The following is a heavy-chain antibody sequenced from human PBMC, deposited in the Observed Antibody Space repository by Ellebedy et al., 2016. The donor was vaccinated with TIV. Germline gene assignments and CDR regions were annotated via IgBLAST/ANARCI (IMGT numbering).Heavy chain of an antibody. J-gene: IGHJ4*02. Sequence: ASVKVSCXASGYTFTKSFIHWVVQAPGQGLEWMGWMNPNSGDTKNAQEFHGRVSMTRDTSISTAYMELSSLRSDDTAVYYCVRDSIQLWGQAGYWGQGTLVTVSS. D-gene: IGHD1-1*01. CDR2: MNPNSGDT. CDR3: VRDSIQLWGQAGY. V-gene: IGHV1-2*02. CDR1: GYTFTKSF.